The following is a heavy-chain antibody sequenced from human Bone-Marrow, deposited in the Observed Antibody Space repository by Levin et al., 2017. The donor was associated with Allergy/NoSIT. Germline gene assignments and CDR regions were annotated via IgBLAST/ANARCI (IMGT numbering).Heavy chain of an antibody. CDR1: GFTVSNNF. Sequence: PGGSLRLSCAASGFTVSNNFMTWVRQAPGKGPEWVSLIYSRGYAQYADSVKGRFTISRDNSKNTLYLQMISLRAEDTAIYYCARKTDTKIYPGDFWRQGTLVTVSS. CDR2: IYSRGYA. V-gene: IGHV3-66*01. D-gene: IGHD5-18*01. J-gene: IGHJ4*02. CDR3: ARKTDTKIYPGDF.